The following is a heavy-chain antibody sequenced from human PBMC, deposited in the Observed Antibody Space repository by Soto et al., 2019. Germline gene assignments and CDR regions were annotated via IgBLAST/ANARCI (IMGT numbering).Heavy chain of an antibody. CDR3: AISAVLPGDFFYYNVIDV. D-gene: IGHD3-10*01. Sequence: SETLSLTCTVSGASVSSNYWSWIRQPPGRGLEWIGYLYYIGSTDYNPSLKSRVNISVDTSKSQFYLRLNSVTAADTAVYYCAISAVLPGDFFYYNVIDVWGQGTTVPVSS. CDR2: LYYIGST. J-gene: IGHJ6*02. CDR1: GASVSSNY. V-gene: IGHV4-59*02.